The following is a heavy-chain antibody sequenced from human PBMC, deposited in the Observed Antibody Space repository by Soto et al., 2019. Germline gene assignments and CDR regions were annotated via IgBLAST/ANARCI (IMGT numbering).Heavy chain of an antibody. V-gene: IGHV1-69*12. CDR3: ARGCSGGSCYYGWFDP. J-gene: IGHJ5*02. Sequence: QVQLVQSGAEVKKPGSSVKVSCKASGGTFSSYAISWVRQAPGQGLEWMGGIIPIFGTANYAQKFQGRVTITADESTSTAYMELSSLRSEDTAVYYCARGCSGGSCYYGWFDPWGQGTLVTVSS. D-gene: IGHD2-15*01. CDR2: IIPIFGTA. CDR1: GGTFSSYA.